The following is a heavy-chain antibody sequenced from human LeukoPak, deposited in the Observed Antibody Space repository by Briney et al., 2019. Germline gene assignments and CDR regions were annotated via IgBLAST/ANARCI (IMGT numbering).Heavy chain of an antibody. J-gene: IGHJ4*02. D-gene: IGHD6-25*01. CDR2: IYYSGST. V-gene: IGHV4-59*01. CDR3: ATKRADYFDY. CDR1: GCTISSYY. Sequence: AETLSLTCTVSGCTISSYYRSWIRQPPGKGLEWIGYIYYSGSTNYNPSLKSRVTISVDTSEDQFSLKLSSVTAADTAVYYCATKRADYFDYWGQGTLVTVSS.